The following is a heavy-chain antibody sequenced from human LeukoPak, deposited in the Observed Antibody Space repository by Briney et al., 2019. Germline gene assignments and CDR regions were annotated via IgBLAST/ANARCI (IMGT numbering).Heavy chain of an antibody. CDR2: ISGSGGST. V-gene: IGHV3-23*01. Sequence: GGSLRLSCAASGFTFSSYAMSWVRQAPGKGLEWVSAISGSGGSTYYADSVKGRFTVSRDNSKNTLYLQMNSLRAEDTAVYYCAKNGWMRVVRGESDYWGQGTLVTVSS. CDR3: AKNGWMRVVRGESDY. CDR1: GFTFSSYA. J-gene: IGHJ4*02. D-gene: IGHD3-10*01.